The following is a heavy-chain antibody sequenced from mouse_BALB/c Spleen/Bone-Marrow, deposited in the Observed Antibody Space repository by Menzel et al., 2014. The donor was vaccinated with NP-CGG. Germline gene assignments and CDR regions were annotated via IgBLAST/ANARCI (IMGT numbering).Heavy chain of an antibody. J-gene: IGHJ3*01. CDR2: IWSGGST. Sequence: QVQLKHSGPGLVQPSQSLSITCTVSGFSLTSYGVHWVRQSPGKGLEWLGVIWSGGSTDYNAAFISRLSISKDNSKSQVFFKMNSLQANDTAIYYCARKGLRRGDWFAYWGQGTLVTVSA. CDR1: GFSLTSYG. D-gene: IGHD2-2*01. CDR3: ARKGLRRGDWFAY. V-gene: IGHV2-2*02.